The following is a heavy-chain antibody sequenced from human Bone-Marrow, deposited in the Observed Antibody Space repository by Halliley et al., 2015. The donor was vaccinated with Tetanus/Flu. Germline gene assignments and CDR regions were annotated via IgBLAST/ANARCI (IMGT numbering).Heavy chain of an antibody. D-gene: IGHD3-22*01. CDR3: SGYYDTSGDPPNWSDP. Sequence: LRLSCTVSGGSVSRRNYYWSWIRQPPGKGLEWIGYIYYRGTTNYNPSLKSRVTISLDTSKNQFSLKLSSVTAADTATYYCSGYYDTSGDPPNWSDPWGQGTLVTVSS. J-gene: IGHJ5*02. V-gene: IGHV4-61*01. CDR1: GGSVSRRNYY. CDR2: IYYRGTT.